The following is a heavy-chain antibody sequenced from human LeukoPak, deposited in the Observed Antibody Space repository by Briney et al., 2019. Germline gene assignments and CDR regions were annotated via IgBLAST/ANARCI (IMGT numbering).Heavy chain of an antibody. CDR2: IYYSGST. V-gene: IGHV4-61*01. CDR3: ARGHYGSGTGTYPD. Sequence: PSETLSLTCTVSGGSVSSGSYYWSWIRQPPGQGLEWIGYIYYSGSTEYNPSLKSRVTISVDTSKNQLSLKLTSVTAADTAVYYCARGHYGSGTGTYPDWGQGTLVTVSS. J-gene: IGHJ4*02. CDR1: GGSVSSGSYY. D-gene: IGHD3-10*01.